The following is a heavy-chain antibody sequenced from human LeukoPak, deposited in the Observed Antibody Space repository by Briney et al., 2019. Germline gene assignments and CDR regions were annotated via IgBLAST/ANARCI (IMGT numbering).Heavy chain of an antibody. CDR1: GGTFSSYA. CDR3: ARDDWVAAAGTSGYGMDV. J-gene: IGHJ6*02. V-gene: IGHV1-69*04. D-gene: IGHD6-13*01. Sequence: SVKVSCKASGGTFSSYAISWVRQAPGQGLEWMGRIIPILGIANYAQKFQGRVTITADKSTSTAYMELSSLRSEDTAVYYCARDDWVAAAGTSGYGMDVRGQGTTVTVSS. CDR2: IIPILGIA.